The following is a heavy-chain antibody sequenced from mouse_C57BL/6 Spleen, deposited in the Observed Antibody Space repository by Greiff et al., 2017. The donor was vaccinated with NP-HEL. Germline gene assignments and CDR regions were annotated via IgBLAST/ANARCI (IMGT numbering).Heavy chain of an antibody. V-gene: IGHV5-17*01. CDR1: GFTFSDYG. J-gene: IGHJ4*01. Sequence: EVKVEESGGGLVKPGGSLKLSCAASGFTFSDYGMHWVRQAPEKGLEWVAYISSGGSTIYYADTVKGRFTISRDNAKNTLFLQMTSLRSEDTAMYYCARTAQVLYAMDYWGQGTSVTVSS. D-gene: IGHD3-2*02. CDR3: ARTAQVLYAMDY. CDR2: ISSGGSTI.